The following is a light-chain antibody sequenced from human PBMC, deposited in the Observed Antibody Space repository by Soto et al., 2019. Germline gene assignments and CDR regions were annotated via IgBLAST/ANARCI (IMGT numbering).Light chain of an antibody. J-gene: IGLJ1*01. Sequence: QSVLAQPASVSGSPGQSITISCTGTSSDVGGYNYVSWYQQHPGKAPKLMIYDVSNRPSGVSNRFSGSKSGNTASLSISGPQAEDEADYYCSSYTSSSTRVFGTGTKVT. CDR2: DVS. CDR3: SSYTSSSTRV. CDR1: SSDVGGYNY. V-gene: IGLV2-14*01.